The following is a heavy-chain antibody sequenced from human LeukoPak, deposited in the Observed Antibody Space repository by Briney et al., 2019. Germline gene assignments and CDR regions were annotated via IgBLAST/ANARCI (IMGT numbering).Heavy chain of an antibody. D-gene: IGHD2-2*01. V-gene: IGHV3-7*01. Sequence: GGSLRLSCAASGSTFSSYWMSWVRQAPGKGLEWVANIKQDGNEINYVDSVKGRFTISRNNAKNSLYLQMNSLRAEDTAVYYCATEVGSPAIRSAFNIWGQGTMVTVSS. CDR3: ATEVGSPAIRSAFNI. J-gene: IGHJ3*02. CDR1: GSTFSSYW. CDR2: IKQDGNEI.